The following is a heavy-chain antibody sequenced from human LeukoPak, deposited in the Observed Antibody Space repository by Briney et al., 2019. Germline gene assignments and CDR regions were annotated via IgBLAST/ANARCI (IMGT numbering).Heavy chain of an antibody. J-gene: IGHJ4*02. Sequence: SETLSLTCTVSGGSISSYFWGWIRQPPGKGLEWIGSIYYSGSTYYNPSLKSRVTISVDTSKNHFSLKLSSVTAADTAVYYCAGSFQAASGAVFLDYWGQGTLVTVSS. V-gene: IGHV4-39*02. CDR1: GGSISSYF. CDR2: IYYSGST. CDR3: AGSFQAASGAVFLDY. D-gene: IGHD6-13*01.